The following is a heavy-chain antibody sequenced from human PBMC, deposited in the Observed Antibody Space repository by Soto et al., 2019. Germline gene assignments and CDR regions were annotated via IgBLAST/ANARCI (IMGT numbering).Heavy chain of an antibody. D-gene: IGHD4-17*01. Sequence: EVQLVESGGGLVQPGGSLRLSCAASGFTVSSTYMSWVRQAPGKGLEGVSVIYSGGSTYYADSVKGRFTISRDNSKNTLYLQMNSLRAEDTAVYYCARGSSTVSTYYYYMDVWGKGTTVTVSS. J-gene: IGHJ6*03. V-gene: IGHV3-66*01. CDR1: GFTVSSTY. CDR2: IYSGGST. CDR3: ARGSSTVSTYYYYMDV.